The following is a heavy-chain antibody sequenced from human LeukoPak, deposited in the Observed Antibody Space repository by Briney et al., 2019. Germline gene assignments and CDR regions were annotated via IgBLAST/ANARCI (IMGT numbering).Heavy chain of an antibody. J-gene: IGHJ3*02. V-gene: IGHV3-7*05. CDR2: IKQDGSEK. Sequence: PGGSLRLSCAASGFTFSSYWMSWVRQAPGKGLEWVANIKQDGSEKYYVDSAKGRFTISRDNAKNSLYLQMNSLRAEDTAVYYCARWGTYSSSWLGAFDIWGQGTMVTVSS. D-gene: IGHD6-13*01. CDR3: ARWGTYSSSWLGAFDI. CDR1: GFTFSSYW.